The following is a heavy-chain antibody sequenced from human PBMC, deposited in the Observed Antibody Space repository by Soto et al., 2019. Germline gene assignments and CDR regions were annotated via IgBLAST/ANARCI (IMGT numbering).Heavy chain of an antibody. CDR3: AKNYRDRRGPFDY. V-gene: IGHV3-23*04. D-gene: IGHD4-17*01. J-gene: IGHJ4*02. Sequence: EVQLVESGGGLVQPGGSLRLSCVASGVTFTGYAVSWVRRAPGKGLEWVSFISNSGGNTYYADSVRGRFAISRDNSKNTVYRQMNGLRAEDTALYYCAKNYRDRRGPFDYWGLGTLVTVSS. CDR2: ISNSGGNT. CDR1: GVTFTGYA.